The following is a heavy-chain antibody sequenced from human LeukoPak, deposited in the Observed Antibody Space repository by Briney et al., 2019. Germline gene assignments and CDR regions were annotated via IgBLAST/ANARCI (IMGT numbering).Heavy chain of an antibody. J-gene: IGHJ4*02. CDR3: ARGGRFWSGYLYYFDY. Sequence: SETLSLTCTVSGGSISSYYWSWIRQPPGKGLEWIGYIYYSGSTNYNPSLKSRVTISVDTSKNQFSLKLSSVTAADTAVYYCARGGRFWSGYLYYFDYWGQGTLVTVSS. V-gene: IGHV4-59*12. CDR2: IYYSGST. D-gene: IGHD3-3*01. CDR1: GGSISSYY.